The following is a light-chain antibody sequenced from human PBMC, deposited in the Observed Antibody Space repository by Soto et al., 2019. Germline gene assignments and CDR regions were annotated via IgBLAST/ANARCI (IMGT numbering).Light chain of an antibody. CDR2: EVN. J-gene: IGLJ2*01. V-gene: IGLV2-8*01. Sequence: QSVLTQPPSASGSPGQSVAISCTGTSSDVGGYNYVSWYQQHPGKAPKLMIYEVNKRPSGVPDRFSGSKSGNTASLTVSGLQAEDEADYHCSSYTTIKTVVFGGGTKLTVL. CDR1: SSDVGGYNY. CDR3: SSYTTIKTVV.